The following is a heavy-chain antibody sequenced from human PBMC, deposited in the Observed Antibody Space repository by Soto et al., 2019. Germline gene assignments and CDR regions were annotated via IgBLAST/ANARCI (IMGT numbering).Heavy chain of an antibody. D-gene: IGHD6-6*01. V-gene: IGHV4-39*01. J-gene: IGHJ4*02. Sequence: SETLSLTCTVSGGSISSSSYYWGWIRQPPGKGLEWIGSIYYSGSTYYNPSLKSRVTISVDTSKNQFSLKLSSVTAADTAVYYCARLNRIAARHFDYWGQGTLVTVSS. CDR2: IYYSGST. CDR1: GGSISSSSYY. CDR3: ARLNRIAARHFDY.